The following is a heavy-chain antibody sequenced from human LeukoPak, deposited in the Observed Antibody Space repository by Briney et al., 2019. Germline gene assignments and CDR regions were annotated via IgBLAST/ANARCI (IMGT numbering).Heavy chain of an antibody. Sequence: GGSLRLSCAASGFTFSSYSMNWVRQAPGKGLEWVSSISSSSSYIYYADSVKGRFTISRDNAKNSLYLQMNSLRAEDTAVYYCARVIDSSGYPFDYWGQGTLVTVSS. J-gene: IGHJ4*02. V-gene: IGHV3-21*01. CDR1: GFTFSSYS. CDR2: ISSSSSYI. CDR3: ARVIDSSGYPFDY. D-gene: IGHD3-22*01.